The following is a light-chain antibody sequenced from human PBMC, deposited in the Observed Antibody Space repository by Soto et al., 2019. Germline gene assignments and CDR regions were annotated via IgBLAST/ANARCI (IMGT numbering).Light chain of an antibody. CDR1: QRVSSRY. CDR2: GAS. J-gene: IGKJ5*01. CDR3: QQYDASTLT. V-gene: IGKV3-20*01. Sequence: IVLTQSPGTLSLSPGERATLSCGGSQRVSSRYLAWYQQKHGQAPRLLIYGASSRATGIPDRFSVSGSGTDFTLTISRLENEDFAVYDCQQYDASTLTFGQGTRLEI.